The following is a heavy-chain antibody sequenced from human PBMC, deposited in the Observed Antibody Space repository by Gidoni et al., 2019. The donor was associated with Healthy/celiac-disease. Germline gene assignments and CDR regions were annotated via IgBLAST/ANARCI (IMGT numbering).Heavy chain of an antibody. V-gene: IGHV1-46*01. J-gene: IGHJ5*02. CDR3: ARLSPPVVPAAIRGARAPHP. Sequence: QVQLVQSGAEVKKPGASVKVSCKASGYTFTSYYMHWVRQAPGQGLEWMGIINPSGGSTSYAQKFQGRVTMTRDTSTSTVYMELSSLRSEDTAVYYCARLSPPVVPAAIRGARAPHPWGQGTLVTVSS. D-gene: IGHD2-2*02. CDR2: INPSGGST. CDR1: GYTFTSYY.